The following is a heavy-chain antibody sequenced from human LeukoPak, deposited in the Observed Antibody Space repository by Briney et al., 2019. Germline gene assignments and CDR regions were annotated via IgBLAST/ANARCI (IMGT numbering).Heavy chain of an antibody. V-gene: IGHV3-21*01. CDR3: ARAPVIFGSGTQDAFDI. D-gene: IGHD3-10*01. CDR1: GFTFSRYT. CDR2: ISSSSIYK. J-gene: IGHJ3*02. Sequence: GGSLRLSCGASGFTFSRYTMNWVRQAPGKGLEWVASISSSSIYKYYGDPVKGRFTISRDNSRNSVYLQMDSLSPEDAAVYYCARAPVIFGSGTQDAFDIWGQGTMVTVSS.